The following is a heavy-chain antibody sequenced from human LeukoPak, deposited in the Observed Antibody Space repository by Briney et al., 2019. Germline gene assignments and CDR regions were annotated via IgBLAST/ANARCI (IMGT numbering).Heavy chain of an antibody. CDR3: ARDTTRWLDP. J-gene: IGHJ5*02. D-gene: IGHD1-26*01. V-gene: IGHV4-59*01. CDR1: GGSISSYY. CDR2: IYYSGST. Sequence: PSETLSLTCTVSGGSISSYYWSWIRQPPGKGLEWIGYIYYSGSTNYNPSLKSRVTISVDTSKNQFSLKLSSVTAEDTAVYYRARDTTRWLDPWGQGTLVTVSS.